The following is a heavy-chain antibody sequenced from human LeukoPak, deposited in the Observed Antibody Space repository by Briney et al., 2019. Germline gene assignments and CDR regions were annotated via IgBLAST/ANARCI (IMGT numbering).Heavy chain of an antibody. D-gene: IGHD3-16*01. V-gene: IGHV1-18*03. CDR1: GYRFTDFG. CDR2: ITPYNGYT. CDR3: AREVYDDKFFDL. J-gene: IGHJ5*02. Sequence: ASVKVSCKTSGYRFTDFGINWVRQAPGQGLEWMGRITPYNGYTFYAQKFQGRVTITTDTFTNIGYMELRSLRFDDMAVYYCAREVYDDKFFDLWGQGTLVTVSS.